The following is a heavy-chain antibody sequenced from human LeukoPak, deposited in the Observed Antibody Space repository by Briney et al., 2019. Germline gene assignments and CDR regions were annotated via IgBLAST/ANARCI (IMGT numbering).Heavy chain of an antibody. CDR2: IKQDGSEK. J-gene: IGHJ4*02. V-gene: IGHV3-7*01. CDR1: GFTFSNYW. CDR3: ARDPTIIGVVIVPDY. Sequence: PGGSLRLSCAASGFTFSNYWMSWVRQAPGKGLEWVANIKQDGSEKYYVDSVKGRFTISRDNAKNPLYLQMNSLRAEDTAVYYCARDPTIIGVVIVPDYWGQGTLVTVSS. D-gene: IGHD3-3*01.